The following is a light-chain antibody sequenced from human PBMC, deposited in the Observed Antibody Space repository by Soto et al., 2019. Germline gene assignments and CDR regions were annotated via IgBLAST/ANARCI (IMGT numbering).Light chain of an antibody. CDR2: AAS. J-gene: IGKJ1*01. V-gene: IGKV1-8*01. CDR3: QQYYSYPWT. CDR1: QGISSY. Sequence: AIRMTQSPSSFSASTGDRVTITCRASQGISSYLAWYQQKPGKAPKLLIYAASTLQSGVPSRFSGSGSGTDFTLTSSCLQSEDFATDYCQQYYSYPWTFGQGTKVEIK.